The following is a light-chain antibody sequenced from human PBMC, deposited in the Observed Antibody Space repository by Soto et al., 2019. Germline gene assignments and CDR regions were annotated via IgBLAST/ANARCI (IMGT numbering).Light chain of an antibody. J-gene: IGLJ2*01. CDR3: CSYAGSSTFV. Sequence: QSALTQPASVSGSPGQSSTISCTGTSSDVGSYNLVSWYQQHPGKAPKLMIYEGSKRPSGVSNRFSGSKSGNTASLTISGLHAEDEADYYCCSYAGSSTFVFGGGTKLTVL. CDR2: EGS. CDR1: SSDVGSYNL. V-gene: IGLV2-23*03.